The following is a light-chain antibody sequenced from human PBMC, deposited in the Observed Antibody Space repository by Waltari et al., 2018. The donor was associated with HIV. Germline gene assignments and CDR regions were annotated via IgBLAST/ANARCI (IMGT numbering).Light chain of an antibody. CDR2: GAS. Sequence: EIVMTQSPATLSVSPGERATLSCRASQSVSSNLAWYQQKPGQAPRLLIYGASTRATGIPARFSGSGSGTEFTLTISSLQSEDFAVYYCQQCGSSPRFGPGTKVDIK. CDR1: QSVSSN. CDR3: QQCGSSPR. J-gene: IGKJ3*01. V-gene: IGKV3-15*01.